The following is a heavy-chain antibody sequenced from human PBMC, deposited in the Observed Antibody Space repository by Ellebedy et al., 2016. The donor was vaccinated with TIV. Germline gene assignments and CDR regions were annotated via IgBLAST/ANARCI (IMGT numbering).Heavy chain of an antibody. CDR1: GYSFTSYW. CDR3: ARQKGVVPAAMSWFDP. V-gene: IGHV5-51*01. CDR2: IYPSDSDT. J-gene: IGHJ5*02. Sequence: GESLKISCKGSGYSFTSYWIAWVRQMPGKGLEWMGIIYPSDSDTRYSPSFPGQVTISADKSISTAYLQWRILKASDTAMYYCARQKGVVPAAMSWFDPWGQGTLVTVSS. D-gene: IGHD2-2*01.